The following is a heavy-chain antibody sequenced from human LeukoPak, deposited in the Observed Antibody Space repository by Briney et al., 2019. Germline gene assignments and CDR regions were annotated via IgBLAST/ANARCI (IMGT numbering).Heavy chain of an antibody. J-gene: IGHJ4*02. Sequence: GGSLRLSCAAPGFTFSSYWMHWVRQAPGKGLVWVSRIDGDGSSTSYADSVKGRFTISRDNAKNTLYLQMNSLRAEDTAVYYCARDPSSLSGYFDYWGQGTLVTVSS. V-gene: IGHV3-74*01. D-gene: IGHD6-19*01. CDR3: ARDPSSLSGYFDY. CDR1: GFTFSSYW. CDR2: IDGDGSST.